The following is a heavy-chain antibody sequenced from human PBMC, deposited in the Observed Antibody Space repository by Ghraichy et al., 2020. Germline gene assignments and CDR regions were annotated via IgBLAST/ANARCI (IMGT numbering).Heavy chain of an antibody. CDR1: GDSVSTYY. D-gene: IGHD3-3*01. V-gene: IGHV4-59*02. CDR3: ARGREWLGWLDP. J-gene: IGHJ5*02. Sequence: SETLSLTCTVSGDSVSTYYWSWIRQSPGKGLEWIGYVYDGGSTNYNPSLKSRVTISVDTTKNQFSLKLSSVTTADTAIYYCARGREWLGWLDPWGQGTLVTVSS. CDR2: VYDGGST.